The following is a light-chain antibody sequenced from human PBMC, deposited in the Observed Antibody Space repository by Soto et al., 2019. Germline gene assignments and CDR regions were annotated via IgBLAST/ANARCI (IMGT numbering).Light chain of an antibody. CDR1: PSDVGASNY. CDR2: EVS. CDR3: SSSAGTKNMV. V-gene: IGLV2-8*01. J-gene: IGLJ2*01. Sequence: QSALTQPPSASGSPGQSVTISCTGTPSDVGASNYVSWYQQQPGKAPKLMISEVSKRPSGVPDRFAGSKSGNTASLPVSGPKAEDEAAYYSSSSAGTKNMVFGAG.